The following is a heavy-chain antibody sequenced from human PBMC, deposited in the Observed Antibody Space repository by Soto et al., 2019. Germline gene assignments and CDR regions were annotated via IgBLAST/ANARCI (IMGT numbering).Heavy chain of an antibody. V-gene: IGHV3-23*01. CDR1: GFTFSSYA. CDR2: ISGSGGST. D-gene: IGHD2-15*01. Sequence: GGSLRLSCAASGFTFSSYAMSWVRQAPGKGLEWVSAISGSGGSTYYADSVKGRFTISRDNSKNTLYLQMNSLRAEDTAVYYCAKDQLGYCSGGSCYSSYYYGMDVWGQGTTVTVSS. CDR3: AKDQLGYCSGGSCYSSYYYGMDV. J-gene: IGHJ6*02.